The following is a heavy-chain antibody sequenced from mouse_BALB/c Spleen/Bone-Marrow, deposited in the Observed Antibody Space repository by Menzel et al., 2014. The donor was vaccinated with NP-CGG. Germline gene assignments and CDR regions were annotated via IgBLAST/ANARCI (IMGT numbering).Heavy chain of an antibody. Sequence: EVQGVESGGGLVQPGGSLRLSCATSGFTFTDYYMSWVRQPPGKALEWLGFIRNKANGYTTEYSASVKGRFTISRDNSQNILYLQMNTLRAEDSATYYCARDDYYAMDYWGQGTSVTVSS. CDR2: IRNKANGYTT. CDR3: ARDDYYAMDY. CDR1: GFTFTDYY. J-gene: IGHJ4*01. V-gene: IGHV7-3*02.